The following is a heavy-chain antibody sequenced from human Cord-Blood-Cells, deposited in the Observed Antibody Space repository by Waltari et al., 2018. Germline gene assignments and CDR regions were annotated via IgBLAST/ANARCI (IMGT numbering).Heavy chain of an antibody. CDR2: IIPILGIA. CDR3: ARENSGYNYYYYYMDV. V-gene: IGHV1-69*09. Sequence: QVQLVQSGAEVKKPGSSVKVSCKASGGTFSSYAISWVRQAPGQGLEWMGRIIPILGIANYAQKFQGRVTITADKSTSTAYMELSSLRSEDTAVYYCARENSGYNYYYYYMDVWGKGTTVTVSS. D-gene: IGHD5-12*01. J-gene: IGHJ6*03. CDR1: GGTFSSYA.